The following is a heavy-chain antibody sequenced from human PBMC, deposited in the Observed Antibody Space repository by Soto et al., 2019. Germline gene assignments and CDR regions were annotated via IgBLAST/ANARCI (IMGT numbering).Heavy chain of an antibody. CDR1: GFTFDDYA. J-gene: IGHJ3*02. D-gene: IGHD4-17*01. CDR3: AKDMRPTGDRDDAFDI. V-gene: IGHV3-9*01. Sequence: GGSLRLSCAASGFTFDDYAMHWVRQAPGKGLEWVSGISWNSGSIGYADSVKGRFTISRDNAKNSLYLQMNSLRAEDTALYYCAKDMRPTGDRDDAFDIWGQGTMVTVSS. CDR2: ISWNSGSI.